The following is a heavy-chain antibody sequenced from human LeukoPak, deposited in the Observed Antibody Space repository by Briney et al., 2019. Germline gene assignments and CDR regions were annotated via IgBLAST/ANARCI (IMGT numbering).Heavy chain of an antibody. Sequence: QPGGSLRLSCAASGFTFTSYEMNWVRQAPGKGLEWLSYISTSGTTISYADSVKGRLTISRDNAKNSLYLQVNSLRAEDTAVYYCARTGGGWYYFDYWGQGTLVTVSS. CDR3: ARTGGGWYYFDY. CDR1: GFTFTSYE. J-gene: IGHJ4*02. CDR2: ISTSGTTI. V-gene: IGHV3-48*03. D-gene: IGHD6-19*01.